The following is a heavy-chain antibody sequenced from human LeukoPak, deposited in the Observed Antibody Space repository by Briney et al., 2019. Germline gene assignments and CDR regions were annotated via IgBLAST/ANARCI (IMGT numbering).Heavy chain of an antibody. CDR1: GGSISSGSYY. V-gene: IGHV4-61*02. Sequence: PSQTLSLTCTVSGGSISSGSYYWSWIRQPAGKGLEWIGRIYTSGSTNYNPSLKRRVTISVDTSKNQFSLKLSSVTAADTAVYYCARSIAARQDSGRFDPWGQGTLVTVSS. CDR2: IYTSGST. CDR3: ARSIAARQDSGRFDP. D-gene: IGHD6-6*01. J-gene: IGHJ5*02.